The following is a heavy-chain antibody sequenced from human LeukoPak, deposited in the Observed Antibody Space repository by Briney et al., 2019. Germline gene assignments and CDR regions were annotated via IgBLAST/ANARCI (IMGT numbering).Heavy chain of an antibody. CDR2: FYTSGGT. CDR3: ARGRDQNYYFDY. V-gene: IGHV4-4*07. CDR1: GGSISSYY. Sequence: PSETLSLTCTVSGGSISSYYWNWIRQPAGKGLEWIGRFYTSGGTNYNPSLKSRVTMSVDTSKNQFSLKLSSVTAADTAVYYCARGRDQNYYFDYWGQGTLVTVSS. J-gene: IGHJ4*02.